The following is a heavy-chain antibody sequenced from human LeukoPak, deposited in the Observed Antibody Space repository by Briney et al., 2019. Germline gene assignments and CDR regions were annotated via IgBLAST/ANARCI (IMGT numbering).Heavy chain of an antibody. CDR1: GGSISSSSYY. V-gene: IGHV4-39*07. CDR2: IYYSGST. Sequence: SETLSLTCTVSGGSISSSSYYWGWIRQPPGKGLEWIGSIYYSGSTYYNPSLKSRVTISVDTSKNQFSLKLSSVTAADTAVYYCASAYYYDSSGGNWFDPWGQGTLVTVSS. D-gene: IGHD3-22*01. CDR3: ASAYYYDSSGGNWFDP. J-gene: IGHJ5*02.